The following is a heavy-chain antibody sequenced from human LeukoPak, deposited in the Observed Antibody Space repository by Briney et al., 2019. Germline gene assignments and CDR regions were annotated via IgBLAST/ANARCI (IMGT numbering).Heavy chain of an antibody. CDR3: ARGIWYYGSGSYLDY. CDR2: IYYSGST. Sequence: SQTLSLTCTVSDGSISSGSYYWSWIRQHPGECLEWIGHIYYSGSTYYNPSLKNRVIISVDTSKKQFSLNLSSVTAADTAVYYCARGIWYYGSGSYLDYWGQGTLVTVSS. V-gene: IGHV4-31*03. CDR1: DGSISSGSYY. D-gene: IGHD3-10*01. J-gene: IGHJ4*02.